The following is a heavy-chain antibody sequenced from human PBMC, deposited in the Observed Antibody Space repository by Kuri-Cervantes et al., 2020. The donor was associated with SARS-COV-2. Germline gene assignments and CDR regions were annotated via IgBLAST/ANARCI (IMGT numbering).Heavy chain of an antibody. CDR2: ISASGGSA. CDR1: GFTFADYA. CDR3: ARENPYCSGGSCYSGAFDI. D-gene: IGHD2-15*01. J-gene: IGHJ3*02. Sequence: GGSLRLSCAASGFTFADYAMSWVRQAPGKGLEWVSSISASGGSANYADSVKGRFTISRDNSKNTLYLQMNSLRAEDTAVYYCARENPYCSGGSCYSGAFDIWGQGTMVTVSS. V-gene: IGHV3-23*01.